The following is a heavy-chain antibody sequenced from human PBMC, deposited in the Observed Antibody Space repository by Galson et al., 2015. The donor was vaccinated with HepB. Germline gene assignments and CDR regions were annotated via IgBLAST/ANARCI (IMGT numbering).Heavy chain of an antibody. V-gene: IGHV1-18*01. Sequence: SVKVSCKASGYTFSHYGINWVRQAPGQGLEWMGWISGYNGKTNYAQKVQGRVTMTTDTSTSTAYMELRNLRSDDTAVYYCARVPWSPDMVDWYFDLWGRGTLVTVSS. J-gene: IGHJ2*01. CDR3: ARVPWSPDMVDWYFDL. CDR1: GYTFSHYG. D-gene: IGHD5-12*01. CDR2: ISGYNGKT.